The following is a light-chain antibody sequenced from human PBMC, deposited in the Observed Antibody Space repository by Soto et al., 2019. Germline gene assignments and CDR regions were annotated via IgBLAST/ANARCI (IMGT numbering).Light chain of an antibody. V-gene: IGKV3-15*01. J-gene: IGKJ4*01. Sequence: ELVMTQSPATLSVSPGERATLSCRASQSFSSNVAWYQQKPGQAPRLLIYGTSTRVTGIPARFSGSGSGTEFTLTISSLQSEDFEVYYFLQYYNWPLTFVGGTKV. CDR3: LQYYNWPLT. CDR2: GTS. CDR1: QSFSSN.